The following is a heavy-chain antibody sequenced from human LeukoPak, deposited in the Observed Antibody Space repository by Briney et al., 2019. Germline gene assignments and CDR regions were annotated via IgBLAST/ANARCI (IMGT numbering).Heavy chain of an antibody. J-gene: IGHJ6*03. Sequence: PGRSLRLSCAASGFTFSSYAMHWVRQAPGKGLEWVAVIPHDGSNKYYADSVKGRFTISRDNAKNSLYLQMNSLRAEDTAVYYCARDRGRNARRYYYYYMDVWGKGTTVTVSS. CDR1: GFTFSSYA. V-gene: IGHV3-30*07. CDR3: ARDRGRNARRYYYYYMDV. D-gene: IGHD3-10*01. CDR2: IPHDGSNK.